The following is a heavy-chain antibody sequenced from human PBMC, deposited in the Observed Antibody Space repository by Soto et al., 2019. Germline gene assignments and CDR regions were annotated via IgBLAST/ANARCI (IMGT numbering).Heavy chain of an antibody. CDR2: THYTSKSYN. D-gene: IGHD2-15*01. CDR3: ARAGWTPYAMDV. Sequence: SHTLSPTCAIAGDRVSSNRAAWNWIRQSPSRGLEWLARTHYTSKSYNDYAASVKSRITINPDTSKDQFSLQLKPVTPEDTAVYYCARAGWTPYAMDVSGQGTKVTVS. J-gene: IGHJ6*02. V-gene: IGHV6-1*01. CDR1: GDRVSSNRAA.